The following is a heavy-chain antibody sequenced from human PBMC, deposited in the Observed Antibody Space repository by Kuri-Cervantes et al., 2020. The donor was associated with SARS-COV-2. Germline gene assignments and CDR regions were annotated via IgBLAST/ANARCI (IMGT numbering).Heavy chain of an antibody. Sequence: GSLRLSCTVSGGSISSSSYYWGWIRQPPGKGLEWIGSIYYSGSTYYNPSLKSRVTISVDTSKNQFSLKLSSVTTADTAVYYCARQMMSSITIFGVVITRNWFDPWGQGTLVTVSS. CDR3: ARQMMSSITIFGVVITRNWFDP. CDR2: IYYSGST. CDR1: GGSISSSSYY. V-gene: IGHV4-39*01. D-gene: IGHD3-3*01. J-gene: IGHJ5*02.